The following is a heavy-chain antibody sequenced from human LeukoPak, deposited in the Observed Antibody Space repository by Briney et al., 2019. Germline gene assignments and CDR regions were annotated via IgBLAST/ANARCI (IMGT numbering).Heavy chain of an antibody. J-gene: IGHJ4*01. CDR1: GFTFSSYW. V-gene: IGHV3-74*01. CDR3: ARGGSISSGWYVGDY. CDR2: INSDGSST. D-gene: IGHD6-19*01. Sequence: GGSLRLSCAASGFTFSSYWMHWVRQAPGKGLVWVSRINSDGSSTSYADSVKGRFTISRDNAKNTLYLQMNSLRAEDTAVYYWARGGSISSGWYVGDYWGQEPWSPSPQ.